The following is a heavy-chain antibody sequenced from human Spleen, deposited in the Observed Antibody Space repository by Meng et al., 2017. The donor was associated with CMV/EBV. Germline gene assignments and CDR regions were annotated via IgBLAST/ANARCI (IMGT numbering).Heavy chain of an antibody. D-gene: IGHD3-3*01. V-gene: IGHV1-46*01. CDR3: ARYGFWSGYCDY. CDR1: GYTFTSYY. Sequence: ASVQVSCKASGYTFTSYYMHWVRQAPGQGLEWMGIINPSGGSTSYAQKFQGRVTMTRDTSTSTVYMELRSLRSDDTAVYYCARYGFWSGYCDYWGQGTLVTVSS. J-gene: IGHJ4*02. CDR2: INPSGGST.